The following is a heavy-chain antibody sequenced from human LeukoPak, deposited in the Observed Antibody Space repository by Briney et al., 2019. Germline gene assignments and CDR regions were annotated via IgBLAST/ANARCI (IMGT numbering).Heavy chain of an antibody. J-gene: IGHJ4*02. D-gene: IGHD2-15*01. V-gene: IGHV4-59*12. CDR1: GGSISSYY. CDR2: IYYSGST. Sequence: SETLSLTCTVSGGSISSYYWSWIRQPPGKGLEWIGYIYYSGSTNYNPSLKSRVTISVDTSKNQFSLKLSSVTAADTAVYYCARGLLDCSGGSCYWTPPIDYWGQGTLVTVSS. CDR3: ARGLLDCSGGSCYWTPPIDY.